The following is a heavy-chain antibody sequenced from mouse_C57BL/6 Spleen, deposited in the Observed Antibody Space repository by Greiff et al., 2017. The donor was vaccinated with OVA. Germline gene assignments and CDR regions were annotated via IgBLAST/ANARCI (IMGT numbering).Heavy chain of an antibody. Sequence: QVQLQQSGAELVRPGASVTLSCKASGYTFTDYEMHWVKQTPVHGLEWIGAIDPETGGTAYNQKFKGKAILTADKSSSTAYMELRSLTSEDSAVYYCTRTYGYDGYYCDYWGQGTTLTVSS. V-gene: IGHV1-15*01. CDR3: TRTYGYDGYYCDY. J-gene: IGHJ2*01. CDR1: GYTFTDYE. CDR2: IDPETGGT. D-gene: IGHD2-2*01.